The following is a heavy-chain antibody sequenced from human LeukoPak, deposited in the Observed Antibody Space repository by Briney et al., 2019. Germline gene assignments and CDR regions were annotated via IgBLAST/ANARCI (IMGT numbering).Heavy chain of an antibody. J-gene: IGHJ4*02. V-gene: IGHV4-39*07. CDR3: ARDGSDNWGLFDN. Sequence: SETLSLTCSVSGGSISGTSYCWGWIRQPPGKGPEWIGSHYHTGRIYHNPSLNSRVTISVDTSKNQFSLKLSSVTAADTAVYYCARDGSDNWGLFDNWGRGTLVTVSS. D-gene: IGHD1-1*01. CDR1: GGSISGTSYC. CDR2: HYHTGRI.